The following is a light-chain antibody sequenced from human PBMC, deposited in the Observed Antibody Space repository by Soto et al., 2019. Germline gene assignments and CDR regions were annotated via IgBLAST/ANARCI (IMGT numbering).Light chain of an antibody. CDR1: NIGSKG. V-gene: IGLV3-21*04. J-gene: IGLJ2*01. CDR3: QVWDRSSDHVV. CDR2: YDS. Sequence: SYELTQAPSVSVAPGETARITCGGNNIGSKGVHWYQQKPGQAPVMVIFYDSDRPSGIPERFSGSNSGNTATLTISRVEAGDEADYYCQVWDRSSDHVVFGGGTKVTVL.